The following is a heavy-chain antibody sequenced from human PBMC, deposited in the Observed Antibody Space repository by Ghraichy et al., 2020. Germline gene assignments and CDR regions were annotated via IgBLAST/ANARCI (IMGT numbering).Heavy chain of an antibody. V-gene: IGHV3-53*01. CDR1: EFTVYNNY. J-gene: IGHJ4*02. Sequence: GESLNISCEVSEFTVYNNYMSWVRQAPGKGLEWVSLIYSGGDTDYADSVKGRFTISRDKSKNTLYLQMNSLSAEDTAVYYCSTHYPRYWGQGTLVIVSS. CDR3: STHYPRY. CDR2: IYSGGDT. D-gene: IGHD1-26*01.